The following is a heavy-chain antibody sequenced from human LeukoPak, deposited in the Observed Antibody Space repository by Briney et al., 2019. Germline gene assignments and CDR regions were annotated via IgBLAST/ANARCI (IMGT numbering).Heavy chain of an antibody. D-gene: IGHD6-19*01. CDR2: ISYDGSNK. CDR3: AKDVQWLVLFY. CDR1: GFTFSSYG. J-gene: IGHJ4*02. Sequence: GESLRLSCAASGFTFSSYGMHWVRQAPGKGLEWVAVISYDGSNKYYADSVKGRFTISRDNSKNTLYLQMNSLRAEDTAVYYCAKDVQWLVLFYWGQGTLVTVSS. V-gene: IGHV3-30*18.